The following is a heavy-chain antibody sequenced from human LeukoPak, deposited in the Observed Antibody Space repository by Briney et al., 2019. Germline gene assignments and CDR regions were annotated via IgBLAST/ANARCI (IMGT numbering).Heavy chain of an antibody. Sequence: PGRSLRLSCAASGFTFSSYAMHWVRQAPGKGLEWVAVISYDGSNKYYADSVKGRFTISRDNSKNTLYLQMNSLRAEDTAVYYCARGGGGEQWLVLLHYFDYWGQGTLVTVSS. V-gene: IGHV3-30*04. CDR3: ARGGGGEQWLVLLHYFDY. D-gene: IGHD6-19*01. CDR1: GFTFSSYA. CDR2: ISYDGSNK. J-gene: IGHJ4*02.